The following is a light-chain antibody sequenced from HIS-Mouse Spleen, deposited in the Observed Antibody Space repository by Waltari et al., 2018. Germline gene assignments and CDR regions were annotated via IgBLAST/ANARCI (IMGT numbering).Light chain of an antibody. CDR1: SSHVGGWYY. V-gene: IGLV2-14*01. Sequence: QPALTQPASVSGAPGQSITISCTGSSSHVGGWYYVYWYQHHPGKAPKLMIYEVSKRPSGVPKRFSGSNSGTTATLTISGLQAEDEADYYCSSAESSGTWVFGGGTKLTVL. J-gene: IGLJ3*02. CDR2: EVS. CDR3: SSAESSGTWV.